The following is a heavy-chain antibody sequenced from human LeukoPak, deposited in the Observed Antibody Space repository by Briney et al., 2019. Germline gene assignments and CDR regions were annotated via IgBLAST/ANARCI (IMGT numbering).Heavy chain of an antibody. CDR1: GGSISSGDYY. CDR2: IYYSGST. CDR3: ARGARDYYDSSGYYWLLDY. V-gene: IGHV4-30-4*01. J-gene: IGHJ4*02. Sequence: SQTLSLTCTVSGGSISSGDYYWSWIRQPPGKGLEWTGCIYYSGSTYYNPSLKSRVTISVDTSKNQFSLKLSSVTAADTAVYYCARGARDYYDSSGYYWLLDYWGQGTLVTVSS. D-gene: IGHD3-22*01.